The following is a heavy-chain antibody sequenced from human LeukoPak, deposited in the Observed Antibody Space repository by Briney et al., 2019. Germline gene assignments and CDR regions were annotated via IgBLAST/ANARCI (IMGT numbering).Heavy chain of an antibody. CDR3: AVHCSSTSCYRKIDAFDI. J-gene: IGHJ3*02. Sequence: SVKVSCKASGGTFSSYAISWVRQAPGQGLEWMGGIIPIFGTANYAQKFQGRVTITADESRSTAYMELSSLRSEDTAVYYCAVHCSSTSCYRKIDAFDIWGQGTMVTVSS. CDR1: GGTFSSYA. V-gene: IGHV1-69*13. CDR2: IIPIFGTA. D-gene: IGHD2-2*01.